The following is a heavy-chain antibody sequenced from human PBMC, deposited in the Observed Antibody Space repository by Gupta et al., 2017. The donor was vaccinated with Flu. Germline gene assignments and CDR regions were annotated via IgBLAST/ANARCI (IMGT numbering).Heavy chain of an antibody. CDR3: ARQYSNGVVYYYYMDV. CDR2: INHSGST. V-gene: IGHV4-34*01. Sequence: PPGKGLEWIGEINHSGSTNYNPSLKSRVTISVDTSKNQFSLKLSSVTAADTAVYYCARQYSNGVVYYYYMDVWGKGTTVTVSS. J-gene: IGHJ6*03. D-gene: IGHD4-4*01.